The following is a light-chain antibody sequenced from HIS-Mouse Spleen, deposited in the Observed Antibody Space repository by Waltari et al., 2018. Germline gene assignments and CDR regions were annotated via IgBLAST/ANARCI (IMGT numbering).Light chain of an antibody. J-gene: IGLJ2*01. CDR3: YSTDSSGNHRV. V-gene: IGLV3-10*01. CDR1: ALPTKY. CDR2: EDS. Sequence: SYELPQPPSVSVSPEQTARTTCAGDALPTKYAYWYQQKSGQAPVLVIYEDSKRPSGIPERFSGSSSGTMATLTISGAQVEDEADYYCYSTDSSGNHRVFGGGTKLTVL.